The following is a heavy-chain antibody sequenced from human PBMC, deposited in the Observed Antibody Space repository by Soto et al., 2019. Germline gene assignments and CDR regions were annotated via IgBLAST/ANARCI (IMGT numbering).Heavy chain of an antibody. CDR1: GFTFSNYW. V-gene: IGHV3-74*01. Sequence: GGSLRLSCAASGFTFSNYWMHWVRQGPGKGLVWVSRINSDETITSYADSVKGRFTISRDNAKNTLYLQMNSLRVEDTALYYCVCFECGRTAVVTAMEANGYWGQGTLVTVSS. CDR2: INSDETIT. D-gene: IGHD2-21*02. J-gene: IGHJ4*02. CDR3: VCFECGRTAVVTAMEANGY.